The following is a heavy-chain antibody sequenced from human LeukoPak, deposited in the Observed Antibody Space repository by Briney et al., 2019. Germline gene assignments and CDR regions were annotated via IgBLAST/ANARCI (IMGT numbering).Heavy chain of an antibody. V-gene: IGHV1-2*02. Sequence: GASVKVSCRASGYTFSGHYILWVRQAPGQGLEWMGWINPNSGGTNSAQKFQDRVTMTRDTSISTAYMQLNRLRSDDTAVYYCARDRRLGVVRPNLDALDIWGQGTLVTVSA. J-gene: IGHJ3*02. CDR2: INPNSGGT. D-gene: IGHD3-3*01. CDR3: ARDRRLGVVRPNLDALDI. CDR1: GYTFSGHY.